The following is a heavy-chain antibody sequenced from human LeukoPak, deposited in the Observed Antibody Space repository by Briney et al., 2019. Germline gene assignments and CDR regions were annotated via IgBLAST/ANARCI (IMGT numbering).Heavy chain of an antibody. CDR1: GCTFTGYY. J-gene: IGHJ4*02. V-gene: IGHV1-2*02. CDR2: INPNSGGT. CDR3: ARDLYNWNDEGYFDY. D-gene: IGHD1-1*01. Sequence: ASVKVSCKASGCTFTGYYMHWVRQAPGQGLEWMGWINPNSGGTNYAQKFQGRVTMTRDTSISTAYMELSRLRSDDTAVYYCARDLYNWNDEGYFDYWGQGTLVTVSS.